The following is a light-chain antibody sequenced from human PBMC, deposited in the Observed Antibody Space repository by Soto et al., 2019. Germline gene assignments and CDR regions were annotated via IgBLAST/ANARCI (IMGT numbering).Light chain of an antibody. Sequence: EIVMTQSPATLSVSPGERATLSCRASQSISSNLAWYQQKPGQAPRLLIDDASTRAAGIPARFNGGGSGADFILTISRLEPEDFAVYYCQQYGSSPRTFGQGTKVDIK. J-gene: IGKJ1*01. CDR2: DAS. CDR1: QSISSN. V-gene: IGKV3-15*01. CDR3: QQYGSSPRT.